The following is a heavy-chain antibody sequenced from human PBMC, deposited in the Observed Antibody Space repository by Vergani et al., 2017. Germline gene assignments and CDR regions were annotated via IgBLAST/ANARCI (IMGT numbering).Heavy chain of an antibody. CDR3: AKANPRKSGYDYLYYDHAMDV. CDR1: GFTFNHYA. J-gene: IGHJ6*02. V-gene: IGHV3-23*01. CDR2: ISGSGGST. Sequence: EVQLLESGGDLVQPGGSLRLSCAASGFTFNHYAMNWVRQAPGKGLEWVSGISGSGGSTYYAGSVKGRFTISRDSSKNTLYLQMNSLSAGDTAVSYCAKANPRKSGYDYLYYDHAMDVWGQGTTVTVSS. D-gene: IGHD5-12*01.